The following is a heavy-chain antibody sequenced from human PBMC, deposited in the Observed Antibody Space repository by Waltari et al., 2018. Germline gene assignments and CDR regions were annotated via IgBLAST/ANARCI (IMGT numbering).Heavy chain of an antibody. CDR3: ARAAGMSWFDP. D-gene: IGHD6-13*01. CDR2: IYTSGST. CDR1: GGSISSSSYY. J-gene: IGHJ5*02. V-gene: IGHV4-61*02. Sequence: QLQLQESGPGLVKPSETLSLTCTVSGGSISSSSYYWSWIRQPAGKGLEWIGRIYTSGSTNYNPSLKSRVTISVDTSKNQFSLKLSSVTAADTAVYYCARAAGMSWFDPWGQGTLVTVSS.